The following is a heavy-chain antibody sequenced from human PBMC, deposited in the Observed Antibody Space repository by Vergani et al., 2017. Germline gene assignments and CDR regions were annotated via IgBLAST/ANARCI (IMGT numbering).Heavy chain of an antibody. Sequence: QVQLQESGPGLVKPSQTLSLTCTVSGGSISSGSYYWSWIRQPAGKGLEWIGRIYTSGSTNYNPSLKSRVTISVDTSKNQFSLKLSSVTAADTAVYYCASSYYYDSSGYYPLFDYWGQGTLVTVSS. CDR3: ASSYYYDSSGYYPLFDY. D-gene: IGHD3-22*01. CDR2: IYTSGST. J-gene: IGHJ4*02. CDR1: GGSISSGSYY. V-gene: IGHV4-61*02.